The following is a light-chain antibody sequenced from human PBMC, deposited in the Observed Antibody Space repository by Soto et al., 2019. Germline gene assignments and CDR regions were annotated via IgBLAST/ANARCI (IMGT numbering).Light chain of an antibody. CDR2: GAS. J-gene: IGKJ1*01. V-gene: IGKV3-15*01. CDR1: QSVSGN. Sequence: ETVMTQSPATLSVSPGDRATLSCRASQSVSGNLACYQQKLGQAPRLPLFGASTRATGIPARFSGSGSGTEFTLTISSLQSEDFAVYYCQQYNSWPRTFGQGTKVEIK. CDR3: QQYNSWPRT.